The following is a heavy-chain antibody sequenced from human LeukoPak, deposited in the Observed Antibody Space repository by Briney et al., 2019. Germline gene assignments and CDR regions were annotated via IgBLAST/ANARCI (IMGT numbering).Heavy chain of an antibody. CDR3: ARLASGYSYGYLGYYYYGMDV. D-gene: IGHD5-18*01. CDR1: GGTFSSYY. Sequence: SETLSLTCTVSGGTFSSYYWSWIRQPPGKGLEWIGYIYYSGSNTYNPSLKSRVTISEGTSKNQFAVKLSSVSAADTTVYYCARLASGYSYGYLGYYYYGMDVWGQGTTVTVSS. J-gene: IGHJ6*02. CDR2: IYYSGSN. V-gene: IGHV4-59*08.